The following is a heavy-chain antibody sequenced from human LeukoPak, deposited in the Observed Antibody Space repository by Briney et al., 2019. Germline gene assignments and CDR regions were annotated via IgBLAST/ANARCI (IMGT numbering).Heavy chain of an antibody. V-gene: IGHV3-48*01. CDR1: GFNFIDYS. Sequence: GGSLRLSCAASGFNFIDYSMNWVRQAPGKGLEWISYIGISSGNTKYAESVKGRFTISRDKARNSLYLQMNSLRVEDTAMYYCARDHRYAFDNWGHGTLVTVS. CDR3: ARDHRYAFDN. J-gene: IGHJ4*01. D-gene: IGHD5-12*01. CDR2: IGISSGNT.